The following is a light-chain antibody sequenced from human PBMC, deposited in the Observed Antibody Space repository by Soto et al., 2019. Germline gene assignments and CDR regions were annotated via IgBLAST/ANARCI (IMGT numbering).Light chain of an antibody. Sequence: QSVLTQPASVSGSPGQSITISCTGTSSDVGGYNYVSWYQQHPGKAPKLMIYEVSNRPSGVSNRSSGSKSGNTASLTISGLQAEDEADYYCSSYTSSTFYVLGTGTKV. CDR2: EVS. CDR1: SSDVGGYNY. J-gene: IGLJ1*01. V-gene: IGLV2-14*01. CDR3: SSYTSSTFYV.